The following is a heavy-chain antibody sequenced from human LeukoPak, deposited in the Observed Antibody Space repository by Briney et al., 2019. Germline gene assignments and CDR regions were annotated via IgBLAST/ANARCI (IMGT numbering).Heavy chain of an antibody. CDR3: ASLTVTPNWFDP. V-gene: IGHV3-48*04. CDR1: GFTFSSYS. Sequence: GGSLRLSCAASGFTFSSYSINWVRQAPGKGPEWISYISSSSDTIKYADSVAGRFTISRDNAKNSLYLQMNSLRAEDTAVYYCASLTVTPNWFDPWGQGTLVTVSS. D-gene: IGHD4-17*01. CDR2: ISSSSDTI. J-gene: IGHJ5*02.